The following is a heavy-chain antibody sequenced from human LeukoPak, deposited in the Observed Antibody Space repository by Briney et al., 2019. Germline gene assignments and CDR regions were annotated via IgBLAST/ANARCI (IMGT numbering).Heavy chain of an antibody. CDR3: ARGPSYNPVVVTAIGVYDY. Sequence: GASVKVSCKASGYTFTSYGISWVRQAPGQGLEWMGWISAYNGNTNYAQKLQGRVTMSTDTSTRTAYMELRSLRSDDTAVYYCARGPSYNPVVVTAIGVYDYWGQGTLVTVSS. D-gene: IGHD2-21*02. V-gene: IGHV1-18*01. J-gene: IGHJ4*02. CDR1: GYTFTSYG. CDR2: ISAYNGNT.